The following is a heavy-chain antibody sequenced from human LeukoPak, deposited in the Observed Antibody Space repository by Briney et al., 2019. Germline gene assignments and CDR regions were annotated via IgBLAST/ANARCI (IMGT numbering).Heavy chain of an antibody. CDR1: GYTFTGHY. Sequence: ASVKVSCKASGYTFTGHYMHWVRQAPGQGLEWMGRINPNSGGTNYAQKFQGRVTMTRDTSISTAYMELSRLRSDDTAVYYCAREMGIGGFVPYVDYWGQGTLVTVSS. V-gene: IGHV1-2*06. CDR3: AREMGIGGFVPYVDY. CDR2: INPNSGGT. J-gene: IGHJ4*02. D-gene: IGHD3-10*01.